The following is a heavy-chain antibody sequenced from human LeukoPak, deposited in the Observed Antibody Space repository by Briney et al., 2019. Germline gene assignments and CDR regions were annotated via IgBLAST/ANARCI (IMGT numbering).Heavy chain of an antibody. CDR3: ARDDSHGYHFFDS. CDR1: GFTFSIYS. V-gene: IGHV3-21*01. Sequence: PGGSLRLSCAASGFTFSIYSMNWIRQARGKGLEWVSSISGSGEFIYYGDSVRGRVTISRDNGKNSLYLQMNSVRPEDMAVYYCARDDSHGYHFFDSWGRGTLVTVSS. J-gene: IGHJ4*02. D-gene: IGHD3-22*01. CDR2: ISGSGEFI.